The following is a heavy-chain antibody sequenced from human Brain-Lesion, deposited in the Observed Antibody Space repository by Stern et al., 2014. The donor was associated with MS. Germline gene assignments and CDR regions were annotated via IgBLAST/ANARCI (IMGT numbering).Heavy chain of an antibody. V-gene: IGHV4-39*01. CDR2: IYYSGFT. D-gene: IGHD1-26*01. J-gene: IGHJ4*02. CDR1: GGSISSSTYY. CDR3: ARHDSVPRPSQLYSARDRGPGYFDY. Sequence: QLVESGPGLVKPSETLSLTCTVSGGSISSSTYYWAWIRPPPGKGLEWIGNIYYSGFTYYNPSLKSRVTISVDMSKNQFSLKLSSVTAADTAIYYCARHDSVPRPSQLYSARDRGPGYFDYWGQGTLVTVSS.